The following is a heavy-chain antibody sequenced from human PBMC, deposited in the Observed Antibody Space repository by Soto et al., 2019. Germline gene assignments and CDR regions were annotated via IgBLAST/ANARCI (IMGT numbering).Heavy chain of an antibody. CDR2: ISAYNGNT. CDR1: GYTFTSYG. D-gene: IGHD3-22*01. CDR3: ARDLYYDSSGHYYLGWWLDP. J-gene: IGHJ5*02. Sequence: ASVKVSCKASGYTFTSYGISWVRQAPGQGLEWMGWISAYNGNTNYAQKLQGRVTMTTDTSTSTAYMELRSLRSDDTAVYYCARDLYYDSSGHYYLGWWLDPWGQGPLVTVYS. V-gene: IGHV1-18*04.